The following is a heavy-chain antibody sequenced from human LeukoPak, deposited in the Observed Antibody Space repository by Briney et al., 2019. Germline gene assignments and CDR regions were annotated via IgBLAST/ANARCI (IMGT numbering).Heavy chain of an antibody. CDR3: AKDILDGYNIRFAFDI. J-gene: IGHJ3*02. CDR2: ISWNSGSI. Sequence: GGSLRLSCAASGFTFDDYAMHWVRQAPGKGLEWVSGISWNSGSIGYADSVKGRFTISRDNAKNSLYLQMSSLRAEDTALYYCAKDILDGYNIRFAFDIWGQGTMVTVSS. CDR1: GFTFDDYA. V-gene: IGHV3-9*01. D-gene: IGHD5-24*01.